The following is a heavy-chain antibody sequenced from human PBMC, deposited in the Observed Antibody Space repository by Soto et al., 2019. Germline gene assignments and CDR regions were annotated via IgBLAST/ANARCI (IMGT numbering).Heavy chain of an antibody. CDR2: IYWDDDK. CDR1: WFSLSTSGVG. Sequence: QITLKESGPRLVKPTQTLTLTCTFSWFSLSTSGVGVGWIRQPPGKALEWLALIYWDDDKRYSPSLKSRLTITKDTSKNQVVLTMTNMDPVDTATYYCAHRGYSSSWSWFDPWGQGTLVTVSS. D-gene: IGHD6-13*01. V-gene: IGHV2-5*02. J-gene: IGHJ5*02. CDR3: AHRGYSSSWSWFDP.